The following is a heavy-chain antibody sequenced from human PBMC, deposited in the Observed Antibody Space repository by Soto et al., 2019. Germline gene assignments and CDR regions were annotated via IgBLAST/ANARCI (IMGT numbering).Heavy chain of an antibody. J-gene: IGHJ4*02. CDR3: ARDSGNCGVWPYFFDH. CDR1: GYTFNNYG. V-gene: IGHV1-18*03. D-gene: IGHD4-17*01. Sequence: QVQLVQSGAEVKKPGASVKVSCKASGYTFNNYGISWVRQARGQGLEWMGWISGYNGDTDYAHNFKGRLTMTTDTSTIIAYMELWSLTSDDMSVFFCARDSGNCGVWPYFFDHWGQGTLITVSS. CDR2: ISGYNGDT.